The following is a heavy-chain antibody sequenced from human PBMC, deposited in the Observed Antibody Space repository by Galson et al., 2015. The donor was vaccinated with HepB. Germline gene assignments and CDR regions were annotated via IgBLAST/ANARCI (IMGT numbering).Heavy chain of an antibody. CDR1: GFSVSDNY. J-gene: IGHJ4*02. CDR2: IHAAGST. V-gene: IGHV3-53*01. Sequence: SLRLSCAASGFSVSDNYMSWARQAPGKGLEWVSVIHAAGSTDYAESVKGRFTISRDNPKNTVYLQMNSLRAEDTAVYYCARDFYGYGASWGQGILVTVSS. CDR3: ARDFYGYGAS. D-gene: IGHD5-12*01.